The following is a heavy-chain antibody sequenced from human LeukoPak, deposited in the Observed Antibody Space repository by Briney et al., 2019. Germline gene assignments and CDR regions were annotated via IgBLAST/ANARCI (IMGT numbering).Heavy chain of an antibody. V-gene: IGHV3-9*01. Sequence: SSGDYYWSWIRQPPGKGLEWVSGISWNSGSIGYADSVKGRFTISRDNAKNSLYLQMNSLRAEDTALYYCAKGEGPDSSGYYTIDYWGQGTLVTVSS. D-gene: IGHD3-22*01. CDR2: ISWNSGSI. CDR1: SSGDYY. J-gene: IGHJ4*02. CDR3: AKGEGPDSSGYYTIDY.